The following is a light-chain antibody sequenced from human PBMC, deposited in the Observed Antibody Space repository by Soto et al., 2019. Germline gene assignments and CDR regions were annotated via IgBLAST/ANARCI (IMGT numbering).Light chain of an antibody. J-gene: IGKJ4*01. CDR2: DTS. Sequence: LMLSLASMSLSPGERAILSCRASQSVSGYLAWYQQTPVQALRLLIYDTSNRATCIPARFSCSGSGTDFALTFSSLVPEDFAVYFGQQRGPWSLTFGGWT. CDR1: QSVSGY. CDR3: QQRGPWSLT. V-gene: IGKV3-11*01.